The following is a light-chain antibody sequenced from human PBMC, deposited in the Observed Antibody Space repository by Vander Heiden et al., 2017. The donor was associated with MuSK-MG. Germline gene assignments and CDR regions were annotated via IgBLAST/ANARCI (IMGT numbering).Light chain of an antibody. CDR2: DAS. CDR1: QSVDTY. CDR3: QQRTYGPPVYT. J-gene: IGKJ2*01. V-gene: IGKV3-11*01. Sequence: EIVLTQSPGTLSLSPGERATLSCRASQSVDTYLAWYQQKPGQPPRLLIYDASSRATGVPARFSGSGSGTDFTLTISSLEPEDFAVYYCQQRTYGPPVYTFGQGTKLEIK.